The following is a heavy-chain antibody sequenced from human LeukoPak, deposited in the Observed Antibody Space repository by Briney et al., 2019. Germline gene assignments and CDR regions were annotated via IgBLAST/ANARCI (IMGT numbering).Heavy chain of an antibody. CDR2: ISSSGSTI. J-gene: IGHJ3*02. Sequence: PGGSLRLSCAASGFTFSSYSMNWVRQAPGKGLEWVSYISSSGSTIYYADSVKGRFTISRDNAKNSLYLQMNSLRAEDTAVYYCARGGRLPTGTSYEAFDIWGQGTMVTVSS. CDR1: GFTFSSYS. D-gene: IGHD1-1*01. V-gene: IGHV3-48*04. CDR3: ARGGRLPTGTSYEAFDI.